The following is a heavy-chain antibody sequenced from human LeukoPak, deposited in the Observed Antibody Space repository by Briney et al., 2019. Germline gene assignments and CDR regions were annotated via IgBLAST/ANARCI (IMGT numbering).Heavy chain of an antibody. J-gene: IGHJ4*02. V-gene: IGHV3-23*01. CDR1: GLSFSSFA. CDR3: ARASWVSTTDAVR. Sequence: TGGSLRPSCAASGLSFSSFAMSWVRQGPARGLEWVSSIRGNGDTFYADSVKGRFTLYSDSSRNTVYFQLNNLRVEDTAIYYCARASWVSTTDAVRWGQGTLVTVSS. CDR2: IRGNGDT. D-gene: IGHD1-14*01.